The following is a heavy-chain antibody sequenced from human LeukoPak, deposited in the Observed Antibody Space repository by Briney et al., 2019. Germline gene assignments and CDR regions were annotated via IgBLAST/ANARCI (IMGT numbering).Heavy chain of an antibody. CDR1: GGTFSSYE. V-gene: IGHV1-69*06. D-gene: IGHD2-2*01. CDR3: ASGTTDIVVVPATLRNYYFDY. Sequence: ASVKVSCKASGGTFSSYEISWVRQAPGQGLEWMGGIIPMFGTAKYAQKFQGRITITADKSTSTAYMELSSLRSEDTAVYYCASGTTDIVVVPATLRNYYFDYWGQGTLVTVSS. CDR2: IIPMFGTA. J-gene: IGHJ4*02.